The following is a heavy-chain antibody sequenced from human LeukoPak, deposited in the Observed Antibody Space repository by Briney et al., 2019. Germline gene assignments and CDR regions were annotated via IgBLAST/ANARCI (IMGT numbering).Heavy chain of an antibody. J-gene: IGHJ6*03. V-gene: IGHV4-61*02. Sequence: PSETLSLTCTVSGGSISSGSYYWSWIRQPAGKGLEWIGRIYTSGSTNYNPSLKSRVTISVDKSKNQFSLKLSSVTAADTAVYYCARSWSPLNKYQHIKRGYYYYYMDVWGKGTTVTVSS. D-gene: IGHD2-2*01. CDR1: GGSISSGSYY. CDR3: ARSWSPLNKYQHIKRGYYYYYMDV. CDR2: IYTSGST.